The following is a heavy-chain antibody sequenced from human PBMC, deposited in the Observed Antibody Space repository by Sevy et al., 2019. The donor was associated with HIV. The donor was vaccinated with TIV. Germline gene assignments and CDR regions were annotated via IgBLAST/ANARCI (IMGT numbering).Heavy chain of an antibody. CDR2: IKQGGSET. CDR1: GFTFGDYW. CDR3: ARCQSANYYHYGAVYYGLLFDH. V-gene: IGHV3-7*01. D-gene: IGHD3-16*01. J-gene: IGHJ4*02. Sequence: GGCLRLSCAASGFTFGDYWLTWVRQVPGKGLEWMANIKQGGSETYYADSVKGRFSISRDNAKNSLYLQMNSLRVEDTAVYYCARCQSANYYHYGAVYYGLLFDHWGQGALVTVSS.